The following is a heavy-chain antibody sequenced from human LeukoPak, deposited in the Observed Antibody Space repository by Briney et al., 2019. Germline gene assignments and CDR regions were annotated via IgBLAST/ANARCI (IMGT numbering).Heavy chain of an antibody. J-gene: IGHJ4*02. Sequence: GGSLRLSCAASGFTFSTYCMHWVRQAPGEGPMWVSRICPDGTVTNYADSVKARFIISRDNARNTVYLQMNSLRVEDTAVYYCVRDFRSADYWGQGTLVTVSS. CDR2: ICPDGTVT. V-gene: IGHV3-74*01. CDR1: GFTFSTYC. CDR3: VRDFRSADY.